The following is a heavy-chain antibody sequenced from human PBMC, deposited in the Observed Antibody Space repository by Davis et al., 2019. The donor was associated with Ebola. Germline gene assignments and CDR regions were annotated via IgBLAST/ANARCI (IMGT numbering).Heavy chain of an antibody. Sequence: PSETLSLTCTVSGDSISSGGYYWSWIRQHPGKGLEWIGYIYYTGITDYNPSLRSRVTMSVDTSKNQFSLKLSSVTAADTAVYYCARDSGFGSWGQGTLVTVSS. CDR3: ARDSGFGS. J-gene: IGHJ4*02. CDR1: GDSISSGGYY. V-gene: IGHV4-31*03. D-gene: IGHD2-15*01. CDR2: IYYTGIT.